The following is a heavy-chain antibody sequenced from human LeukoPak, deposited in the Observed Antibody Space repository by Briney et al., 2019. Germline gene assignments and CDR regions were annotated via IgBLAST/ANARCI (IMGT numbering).Heavy chain of an antibody. D-gene: IGHD4-17*01. CDR3: ARSQNGDYADTDAFDI. J-gene: IGHJ3*02. CDR2: INPSGGST. CDR1: GYTFTSYY. Sequence: ASVKVSCTASGYTFTSYYMHWVRQAPGQGLEWMGIINPSGGSTSYAQKFQGRVTMTRDTSTSTVYMELSSLRSEDTAVYYCARSQNGDYADTDAFDIWGQGTMVTVSS. V-gene: IGHV1-46*01.